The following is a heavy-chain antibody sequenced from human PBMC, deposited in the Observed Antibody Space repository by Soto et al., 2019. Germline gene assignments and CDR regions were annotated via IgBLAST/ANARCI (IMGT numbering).Heavy chain of an antibody. V-gene: IGHV3-11*01. CDR3: ARESARYQLLSVFDF. D-gene: IGHD2-2*01. CDR1: GFTFDDYY. J-gene: IGHJ4*02. Sequence: QVQLVESGGGLVKPGGSLRLSCAASGFTFDDYYMSWIRQAPGKGLEWLSYLSGSGSGIYYADSVKGRFTISRDNAKNSLYLQMNSLRAEDTAVYYCARESARYQLLSVFDFWGQGTLVTVSS. CDR2: LSGSGSGI.